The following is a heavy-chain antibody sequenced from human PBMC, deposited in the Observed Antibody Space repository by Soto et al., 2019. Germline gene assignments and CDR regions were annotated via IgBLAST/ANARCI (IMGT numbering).Heavy chain of an antibody. CDR2: ISHDGGAK. V-gene: IGHV3-30*03. Sequence: QVQLVESGGGVVQPGRSLRLSCAASGFPFSTTGMHWVRQAPGKGLEWVAMISHDGGAKYYADSVKGRFTISRDDSKNTLYLQRNRLSPEDTAVYYCASGLYSSGWYNYFDPWGQGTLVTVSS. CDR1: GFPFSTTG. CDR3: ASGLYSSGWYNYFDP. D-gene: IGHD6-19*01. J-gene: IGHJ5*02.